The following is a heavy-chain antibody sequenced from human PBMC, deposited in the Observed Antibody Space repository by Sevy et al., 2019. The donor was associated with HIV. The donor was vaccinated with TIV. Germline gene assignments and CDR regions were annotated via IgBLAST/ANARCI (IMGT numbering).Heavy chain of an antibody. CDR2: ISGSGGST. V-gene: IGHV3-23*01. CDR1: EFTFSSYA. J-gene: IGHJ4*02. CDR3: AKSPKRLPLDY. D-gene: IGHD4-17*01. Sequence: GGSLRLSCAASEFTFSSYARSWVRQAPGKGLEWVSAISGSGGSTYYADSVKGRFTISRDNSKNTLYLQMNSLRAEDTAVYYCAKSPKRLPLDYWGQGTLVTVSS.